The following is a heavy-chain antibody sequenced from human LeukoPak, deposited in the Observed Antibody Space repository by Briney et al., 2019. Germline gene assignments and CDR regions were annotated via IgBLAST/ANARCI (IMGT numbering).Heavy chain of an antibody. CDR3: ARDRGYCSGGSCPLDY. D-gene: IGHD2-15*01. J-gene: IGHJ4*02. CDR2: ISYDGSIK. CDR1: GFTFTNYA. V-gene: IGHV3-30-3*01. Sequence: GGSLRLSCAASGFTFTNYAIHWVRQAPGKGLEWVALISYDGSIKYYADSVKGRFTIPRDNSKNTLYLQMNSLRAEDTAVYYCARDRGYCSGGSCPLDYWGQGTLVTVSS.